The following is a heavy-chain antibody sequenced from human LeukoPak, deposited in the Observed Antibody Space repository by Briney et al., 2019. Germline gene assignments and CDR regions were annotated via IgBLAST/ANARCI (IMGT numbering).Heavy chain of an antibody. D-gene: IGHD3-22*01. Sequence: GGSLRLSCAASGFTFSSYWMHWVRQAPGKGLVWVSRINSDGSSTSYADSVKGRFTISRDNAKNTLYPQMNSLRAEDTAVYYCAREVDSTPTYYFDYWGQGTLVTVSP. CDR2: INSDGSST. CDR3: AREVDSTPTYYFDY. V-gene: IGHV3-74*01. J-gene: IGHJ4*02. CDR1: GFTFSSYW.